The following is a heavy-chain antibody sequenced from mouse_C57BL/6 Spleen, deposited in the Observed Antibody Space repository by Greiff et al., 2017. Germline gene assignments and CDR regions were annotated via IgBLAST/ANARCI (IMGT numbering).Heavy chain of an antibody. V-gene: IGHV1-82*01. J-gene: IGHJ1*03. CDR2: IYPGDGDT. CDR3: ARVYSNYGYFDV. CDR1: GYAFSSSW. Sequence: QVQLQQSGPELAKPGASVKISCKASGYAFSSSWMNWVKQRPGKGLEWIGRIYPGDGDTNYNGKFKGKATLTADKSSSTAYMQLSSLTSEDSAVYFCARVYSNYGYFDVWGTGTTVTVSS. D-gene: IGHD2-5*01.